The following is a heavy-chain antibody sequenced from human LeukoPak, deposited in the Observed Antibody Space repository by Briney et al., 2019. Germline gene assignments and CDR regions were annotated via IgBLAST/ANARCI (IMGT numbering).Heavy chain of an antibody. CDR2: IYYSGST. CDR1: GGSISSSSYY. CDR3: ARDSSGWTYYYYGMDV. J-gene: IGHJ6*02. Sequence: PSETLSLTCTVSGGSISSSSYYWGWFRRPPGKGLEWIGSIYYSGSTYYNPSLKSRVTISVDTSKNQFSLKLSSVTAADTAVYYCARDSSGWTYYYYGMDVWGQGTTVTVSS. D-gene: IGHD6-19*01. V-gene: IGHV4-39*02.